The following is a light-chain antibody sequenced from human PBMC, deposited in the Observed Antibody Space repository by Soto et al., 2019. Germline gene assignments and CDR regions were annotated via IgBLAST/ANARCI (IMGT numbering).Light chain of an antibody. CDR2: GAS. J-gene: IGKJ5*01. Sequence: ETLMTQSPATLSVSPGERATLSCRASQTINNNLAWYQQKPGQASRLLIYGASTRATGIPARFSGSGSGTEFTLTISSLQSEDSAVYYCQQYNYWPPITFGQGTRLEIK. V-gene: IGKV3-15*01. CDR3: QQYNYWPPIT. CDR1: QTINNN.